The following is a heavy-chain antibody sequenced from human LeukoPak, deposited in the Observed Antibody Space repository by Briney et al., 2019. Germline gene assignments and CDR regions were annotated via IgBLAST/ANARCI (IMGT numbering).Heavy chain of an antibody. Sequence: ASVKVSCKASGGTFSSYAISWVRQAPGQGLEWMGGIIPIFGTANYAQKFQGRVTITTDESTSTAYMELSSLRSEDTAVYYCARPMKLYYYGMDVWGQGTTVTVSS. J-gene: IGHJ6*02. CDR2: IIPIFGTA. V-gene: IGHV1-69*05. D-gene: IGHD3-22*01. CDR3: ARPMKLYYYGMDV. CDR1: GGTFSSYA.